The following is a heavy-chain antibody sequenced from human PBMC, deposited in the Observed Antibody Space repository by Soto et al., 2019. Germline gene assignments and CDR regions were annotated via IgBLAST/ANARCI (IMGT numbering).Heavy chain of an antibody. D-gene: IGHD2-15*01. J-gene: IGHJ4*02. CDR2: ISYDGSNK. CDR1: GFTFSSYG. Sequence: QVQLVESGGGVVQPGRSLRLSCAASGFTFSSYGMHWVRQAPGKGLEWVAVISYDGSNKYYADSVKGQFTISRDNSKNTLYLQMNSLRAEDTAVYYCAKSPSHCSGGSCFFDYWGQGTLVTVSS. V-gene: IGHV3-30*18. CDR3: AKSPSHCSGGSCFFDY.